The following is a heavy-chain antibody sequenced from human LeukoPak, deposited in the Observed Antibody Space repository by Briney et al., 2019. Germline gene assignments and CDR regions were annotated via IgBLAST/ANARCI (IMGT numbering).Heavy chain of an antibody. V-gene: IGHV4-59*06. D-gene: IGHD3-22*01. CDR1: GGSISSYY. CDR3: ARGGTYSYDSSSYYDWFDP. J-gene: IGHJ5*02. Sequence: SETLSLTCTVSGGSISSYYWSWIRQPPEKGLEWIGHIYHSGTTFYNPSLRSRLTISVDTSKNQFSLRLSSVTAADTALYFCARGGTYSYDSSSYYDWFDPWGQGTLVTVSS. CDR2: IYHSGTT.